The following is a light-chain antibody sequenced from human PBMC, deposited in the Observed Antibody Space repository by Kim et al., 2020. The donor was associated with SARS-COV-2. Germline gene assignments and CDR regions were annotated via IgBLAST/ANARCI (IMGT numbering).Light chain of an antibody. J-gene: IGKJ1*01. CDR3: QQSDTLPWT. V-gene: IGKV1-12*01. CDR1: QPVSPC. CDR2: ATS. Sequence: ASVGDRVTITCRASQPVSPCVTWYQCKPGKAPELLIYATSTLQGGVPSRFSGSGSESEFTLILNGLQTEDFATYYCQQSDTLPWTFGQGTTVDIK.